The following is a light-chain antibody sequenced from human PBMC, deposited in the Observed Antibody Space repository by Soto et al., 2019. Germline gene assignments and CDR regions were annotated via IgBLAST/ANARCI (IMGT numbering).Light chain of an antibody. CDR2: DAS. Sequence: ETVMTQSPATQAVSPGERATLCCRASQSISSNLAWFQQKPGQAPRLLIYDASTMATGFPARFSGSGSGTEFTLTISSLQSEDFAVYYCQQHNNWPLTFGGGTKVDIK. CDR1: QSISSN. V-gene: IGKV3-15*01. CDR3: QQHNNWPLT. J-gene: IGKJ4*01.